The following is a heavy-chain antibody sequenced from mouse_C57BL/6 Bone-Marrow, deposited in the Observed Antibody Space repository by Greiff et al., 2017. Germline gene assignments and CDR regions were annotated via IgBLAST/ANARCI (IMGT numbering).Heavy chain of an antibody. CDR3: ARSGAYYNV. V-gene: IGHV1-69*01. J-gene: IGHJ1*03. CDR2: IDPSDSYT. D-gene: IGHD2-12*01. CDR1: GYTFTSYW. Sequence: QVQLQQPGAELVMPGASVKLSCKASGYTFTSYWMHWVKQRPGQGLEWIGEIDPSDSYTNYNQKFKGKSTLTVDKSSSTAYMQLSSLISEDSAVYYCARSGAYYNVWGTGTTVTVSS.